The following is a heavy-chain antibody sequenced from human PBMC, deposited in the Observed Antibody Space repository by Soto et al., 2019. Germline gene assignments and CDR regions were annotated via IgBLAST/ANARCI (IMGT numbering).Heavy chain of an antibody. V-gene: IGHV4-4*02. Sequence: SETLSLTCTVSGDSIRSGYWHIWLRQPPGKGLEWIGELDDSGSTKYNPSLKSRLTTSEDKSKNQFSLRLTSVTAADTAVYYCATMDMVRGVISDYWGLGTLVTAPQ. J-gene: IGHJ4*02. CDR3: ATMDMVRGVISDY. D-gene: IGHD3-10*01. CDR2: LDDSGST. CDR1: GDSIRSGYW.